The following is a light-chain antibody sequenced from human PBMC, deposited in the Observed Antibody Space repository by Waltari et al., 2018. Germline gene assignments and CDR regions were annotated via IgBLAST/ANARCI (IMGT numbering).Light chain of an antibody. Sequence: ELVLTQYPATLSLSPGERATLSCRASQSVSSYLAWYQQKPGQAPRLLIYDASNRATGIPARFSGSGSGTDFTLTISSLEPEDFAVYYCQQRSNWPTFGGGTKVEIK. V-gene: IGKV3-11*01. J-gene: IGKJ4*01. CDR3: QQRSNWPT. CDR2: DAS. CDR1: QSVSSY.